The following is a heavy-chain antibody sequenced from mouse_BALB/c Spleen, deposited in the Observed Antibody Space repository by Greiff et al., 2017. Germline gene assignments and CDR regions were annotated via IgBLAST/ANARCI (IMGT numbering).Heavy chain of an antibody. CDR3: ARWGDLTGDAY. D-gene: IGHD4-1*01. Sequence: QVQLQQPGAELVRPGASVKLSCTASGYSFTSSWMNWVKQRPGQGLEWIGMIHPSDSDTRLNQKFKDKATLTVDKSSSTAYMQLSSPTSEDSAVYYCARWGDLTGDAYWGQGTLVTVSA. CDR2: IHPSDSDT. V-gene: IGHV1-74*01. J-gene: IGHJ3*01. CDR1: GYSFTSSW.